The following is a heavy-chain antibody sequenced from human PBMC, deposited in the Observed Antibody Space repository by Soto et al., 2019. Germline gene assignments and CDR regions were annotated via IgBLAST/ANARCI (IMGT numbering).Heavy chain of an antibody. CDR3: VGVVAAATRHTDVDS. Sequence: SETMSLTCAVSGGSIDTSQSFWGWARQPPGMGLEFLGSVYYRGGTYYNPSLKSRVTVSVDTSQKQVSLRVRSVTVAETALYYCVGVVAAATRHTDVDSWGQGSVVTVSS. CDR2: VYYRGGT. CDR1: GGSIDTSQSF. J-gene: IGHJ4*02. D-gene: IGHD2-15*01. V-gene: IGHV4-39*01.